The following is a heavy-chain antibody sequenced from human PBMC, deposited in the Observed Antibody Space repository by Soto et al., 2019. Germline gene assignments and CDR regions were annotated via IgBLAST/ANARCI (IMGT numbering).Heavy chain of an antibody. V-gene: IGHV3-30*18. CDR3: AKGGRRITMVRGVMLADAFDI. CDR1: GFTFSSYG. J-gene: IGHJ3*02. CDR2: ISYDGSNK. Sequence: WGSLRLSCAASGFTFSSYGMHWVRQAPCKWLEWVAVISYDGSNKYYADSVKGRFTISRDNSKNTLYLQMNSLRAEDTAVYYCAKGGRRITMVRGVMLADAFDIWGQGTMVTVSS. D-gene: IGHD3-10*01.